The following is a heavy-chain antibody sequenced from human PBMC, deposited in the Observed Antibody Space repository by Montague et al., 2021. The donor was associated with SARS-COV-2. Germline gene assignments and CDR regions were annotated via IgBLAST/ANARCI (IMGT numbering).Heavy chain of an antibody. V-gene: IGHV3-20*01. CDR3: ARGGGMIRGVVDV. CDR2: ISRSGDRT. D-gene: IGHD3-10*01. Sequence: SLRLSCAVSGFTFDDYGMSWVRQAPGKGLEWVSGISRSGDRTAYGASVKGRFTISRDNAKNSLYLQMNSLRVEDTAFYHCARGGGMIRGVVDVWGQGILVSVSS. J-gene: IGHJ4*02. CDR1: GFTFDDYG.